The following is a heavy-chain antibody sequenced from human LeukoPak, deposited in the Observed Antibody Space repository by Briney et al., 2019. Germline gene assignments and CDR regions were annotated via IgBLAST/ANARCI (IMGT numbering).Heavy chain of an antibody. Sequence: SETLSLTCTVSGGSISSSSYYWGWIRQPPGKGLEWIGSIYYSGSTYYNPSLKSRVTISVDTSKNQFSLKLSSVTAADTAVYYCARDPGGYYDILTGYYITPSFDYWGQGTLVTVSS. CDR3: ARDPGGYYDILTGYYITPSFDY. V-gene: IGHV4-39*07. D-gene: IGHD3-9*01. CDR2: IYYSGST. J-gene: IGHJ4*02. CDR1: GGSISSSSYY.